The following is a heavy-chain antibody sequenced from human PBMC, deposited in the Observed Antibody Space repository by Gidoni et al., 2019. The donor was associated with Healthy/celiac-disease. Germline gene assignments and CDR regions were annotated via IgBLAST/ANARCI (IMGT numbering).Heavy chain of an antibody. CDR1: GGSISSGSYY. D-gene: IGHD4-17*01. CDR3: ARAPTVRGYYYYGMDV. V-gene: IGHV4-61*02. CDR2: NNTSGST. J-gene: IGHJ6*02. Sequence: QVQLQESGPGLVKPSQTLSLTCTVSGGSISSGSYYWSWMRQPAGKGLEWIGRNNTSGSTNYNPSLKSRVTISVDTSKNQFSLKLSSVTAADTAVYYCARAPTVRGYYYYGMDVWGQGTTVTVSS.